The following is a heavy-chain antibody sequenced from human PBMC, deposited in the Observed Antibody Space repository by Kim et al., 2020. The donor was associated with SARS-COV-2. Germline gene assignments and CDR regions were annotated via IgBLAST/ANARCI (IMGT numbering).Heavy chain of an antibody. CDR3: ARDPGESGYDYGYFDY. D-gene: IGHD5-12*01. CDR2: IKQDGSEK. Sequence: GGSLRLSCAASGFTFSSYWMSWVRQAPGKGLEWVANIKQDGSEKYYVDSVKGRFTISRDNAKNSLYLQMNSLRAEDTAVYYCARDPGESGYDYGYFDYWGQGTLVTVSS. CDR1: GFTFSSYW. J-gene: IGHJ4*02. V-gene: IGHV3-7*01.